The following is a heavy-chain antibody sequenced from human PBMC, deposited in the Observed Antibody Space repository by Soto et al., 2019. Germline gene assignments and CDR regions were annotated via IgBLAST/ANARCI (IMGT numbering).Heavy chain of an antibody. J-gene: IGHJ4*02. CDR3: AKKSGVGATWYFDY. D-gene: IGHD1-26*01. Sequence: PWGSLRLSCAASGFAFINYGIIWFRHSPGKGLEWVSALPEIGTNTYYADSVKGRFTISRDNSKNTLFLQINNLRAGDTAVYYCAKKSGVGATWYFDYWGQGTLVTVSS. V-gene: IGHV3-23*01. CDR1: GFAFINYG. CDR2: LPEIGTNT.